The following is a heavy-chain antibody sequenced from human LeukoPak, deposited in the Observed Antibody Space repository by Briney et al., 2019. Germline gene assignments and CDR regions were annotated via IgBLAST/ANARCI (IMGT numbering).Heavy chain of an antibody. CDR1: GFTFNKYA. Sequence: PGGSLRLSCAASGFTFNKYAMSWVRQGPGKGLEWVSAMSGNAYYADSVKGRFTISRDDSKNTLYLQMNSLRAEDTAVYYCAKTTRYSNSPMDVWGQGTTVTVSS. J-gene: IGHJ6*02. CDR2: MSGNA. D-gene: IGHD6-13*01. CDR3: AKTTRYSNSPMDV. V-gene: IGHV3-23*01.